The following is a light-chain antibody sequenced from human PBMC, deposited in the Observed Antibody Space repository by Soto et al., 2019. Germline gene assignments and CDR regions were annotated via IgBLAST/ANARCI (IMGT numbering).Light chain of an antibody. CDR2: KAS. V-gene: IGKV1-5*03. CDR1: QSVDSW. J-gene: IGKJ1*01. Sequence: DIQMTQSPSTLSASIGDRVTITCRASQSVDSWLAWYQQQPGKAPKLLIYKASSLQTGVPSRFSGSGSGTEFTRAISSLQPDDFATYYCQHYNDYSRVFGQGTKVEIK. CDR3: QHYNDYSRV.